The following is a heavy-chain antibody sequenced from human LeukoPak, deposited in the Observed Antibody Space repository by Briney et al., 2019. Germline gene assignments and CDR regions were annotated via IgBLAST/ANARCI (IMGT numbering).Heavy chain of an antibody. D-gene: IGHD3-22*01. CDR3: ARDRREDYYDSSGYGLYTFDI. J-gene: IGHJ3*02. V-gene: IGHV4-59*01. CDR2: IYYSGST. Sequence: RSSETLSPTCTVSGGSISSYYWSWIRQPPGKGLEWIGYIYYSGSTNYNPSLKSRVTISVDTSKNQFSLKLSSVTAADTAVYYCARDRREDYYDSSGYGLYTFDIWGQGTMVTVSS. CDR1: GGSISSYY.